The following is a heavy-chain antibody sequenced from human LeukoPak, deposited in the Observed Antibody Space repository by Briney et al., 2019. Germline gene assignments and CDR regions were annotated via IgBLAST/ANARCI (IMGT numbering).Heavy chain of an antibody. CDR2: INPSGGST. J-gene: IGHJ4*02. CDR1: GYTFTSYY. CDR3: ARDVIGGKPDSSGYYYVSYFDY. D-gene: IGHD3-22*01. Sequence: GASVKVSCKASGYTFTSYYMHWVRQAPGQGLEWMGIINPSGGSTSYAQKFQGRVTMTRDTSTSTVYMELSSLRSEDTAVYYCARDVIGGKPDSSGYYYVSYFDYWGQGTLVTVSS. V-gene: IGHV1-46*01.